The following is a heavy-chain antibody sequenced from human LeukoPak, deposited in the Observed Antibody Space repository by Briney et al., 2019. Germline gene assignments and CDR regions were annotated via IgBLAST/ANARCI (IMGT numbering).Heavy chain of an antibody. CDR3: AKDTGHSYGGAFDY. D-gene: IGHD5-18*01. V-gene: IGHV3-9*01. J-gene: IGHJ4*02. CDR2: ISWNSGSI. Sequence: PGGSLRLSCAASGFTFDDYAMHWVRQAPGKGLEWVSGISWNSGSIGYADSVKGRFTISRDNAKSSLYLQMNSLRAEDTALYYCAKDTGHSYGGAFDYWGQGTLVTVSS. CDR1: GFTFDDYA.